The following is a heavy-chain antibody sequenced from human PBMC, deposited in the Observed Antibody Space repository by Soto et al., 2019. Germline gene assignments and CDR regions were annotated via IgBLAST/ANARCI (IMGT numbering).Heavy chain of an antibody. J-gene: IGHJ4*02. CDR2: ISGSGAST. CDR3: AKAVAAKGGDY. CDR1: GFTFSSYA. V-gene: IGHV3-23*01. Sequence: GGSLRLSCAASGFTFSSYAMNWVRQAPGKGLEWVSAISGSGASTYYADSVKGRFTISRDNSKNTLYPQMNSLRAEDTAVYYCAKAVAAKGGDYWGQGTLVTVSS. D-gene: IGHD6-19*01.